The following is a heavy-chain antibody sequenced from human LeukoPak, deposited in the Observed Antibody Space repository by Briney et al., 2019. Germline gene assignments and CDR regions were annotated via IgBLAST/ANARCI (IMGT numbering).Heavy chain of an antibody. CDR3: ARDINYSRSGGYFNDAFDM. D-gene: IGHD3-10*01. CDR2: IKQYGSEK. CDR1: GFMFSNYW. Sequence: GGPLRLSCAASGFMFSNYWMNWVRQSPGKGLELVASIKQYGSEKYYVDSVKGRFTISRDNSKNSLHLQIHSLRAEDTAVYYCARDINYSRSGGYFNDAFDMWGLGTMVTVSS. V-gene: IGHV3-7*04. J-gene: IGHJ3*02.